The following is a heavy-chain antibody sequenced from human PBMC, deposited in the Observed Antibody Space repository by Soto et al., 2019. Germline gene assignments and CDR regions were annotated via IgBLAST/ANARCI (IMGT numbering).Heavy chain of an antibody. V-gene: IGHV3-30-3*01. Sequence: AGGSLRLSCAASGFTFSRSPMHWVRQAPGKGLEWVAVTSSDGTNKYYADSVKGRFTISRDNSKNTLYLQMNSLRPEDTAVYYCAGENYDTSDYYLLFDPRGQGTLVIVSS. J-gene: IGHJ5*02. CDR3: AGENYDTSDYYLLFDP. CDR2: TSSDGTNK. CDR1: GFTFSRSP. D-gene: IGHD3-22*01.